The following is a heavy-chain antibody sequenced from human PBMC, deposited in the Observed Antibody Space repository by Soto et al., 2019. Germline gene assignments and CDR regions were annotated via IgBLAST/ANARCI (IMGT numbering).Heavy chain of an antibody. CDR2: ISYDGSNK. CDR3: AKEMDDSSGYYYYPTLYYYYGMDV. D-gene: IGHD3-22*01. J-gene: IGHJ6*02. Sequence: GGSLRLSCAASGFTFSSYGMHWVRQAPGKGLEWVAVISYDGSNKYYADSVKGRFTISRDNSKNTPYLQMNSLRAEDTAVYYCAKEMDDSSGYYYYPTLYYYYGMDVWGQGTTVTVSS. CDR1: GFTFSSYG. V-gene: IGHV3-30*18.